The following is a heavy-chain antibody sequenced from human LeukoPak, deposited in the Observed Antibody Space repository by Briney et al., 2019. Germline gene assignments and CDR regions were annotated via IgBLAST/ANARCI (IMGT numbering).Heavy chain of an antibody. Sequence: GGSLRLSCAASGFTFSNAWMSWVRQAPGKGLEWVANIKQDGSEKYYVDSVKGRFTISRDNAKNSLYLQMNSLRAEDTALYYCARDSTGYGYEEWNWGQGTLVTVSS. J-gene: IGHJ4*02. CDR2: IKQDGSEK. CDR3: ARDSTGYGYEEWN. D-gene: IGHD5-18*01. V-gene: IGHV3-7*01. CDR1: GFTFSNAW.